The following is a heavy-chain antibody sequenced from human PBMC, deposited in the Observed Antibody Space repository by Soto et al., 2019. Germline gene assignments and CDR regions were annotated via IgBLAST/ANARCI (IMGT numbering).Heavy chain of an antibody. CDR3: GRARAPNSRPAS. D-gene: IGHD2-8*01. CDR1: GFTFSLYS. CDR2: ITSSSSYI. J-gene: IGHJ5*02. V-gene: IGHV3-21*01. Sequence: PWWSLRLSCAASGFTFSLYSMIWVRQAPGKGLEWVASITSSSSYIYYEDSLKGRFTISRDNAKNSLFLQLDSPRAEDTSGYFFGRARAPNSRPASWGQGTLVTASS.